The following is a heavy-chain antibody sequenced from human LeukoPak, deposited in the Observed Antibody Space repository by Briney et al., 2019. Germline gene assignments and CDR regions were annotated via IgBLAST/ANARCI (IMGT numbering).Heavy chain of an antibody. J-gene: IGHJ3*02. V-gene: IGHV3-23*01. CDR2: ISGSGGST. CDR3: AKDLRPHLPERGYSGYGLSTGYAFDI. Sequence: PGRSLRLSCAASGFTVSSNEMSWVRQAPGKGLEWVSAISGSGGSTYYADSVKGRFTISRDNSKNTLYLQMNSLRAEDTAVYYCAKDLRPHLPERGYSGYGLSTGYAFDIWGQGTMVTVSS. D-gene: IGHD5-12*01. CDR1: GFTVSSNE.